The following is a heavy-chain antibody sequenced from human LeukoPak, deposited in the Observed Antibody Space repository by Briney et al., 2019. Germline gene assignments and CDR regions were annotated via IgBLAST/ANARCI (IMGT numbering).Heavy chain of an antibody. CDR1: GYSISSGYY. CDR3: ARENYYGSGSPSVFDY. D-gene: IGHD3-10*01. CDR2: IYHSGST. V-gene: IGHV4-38-2*02. J-gene: IGHJ4*02. Sequence: SETLSLTCAVIGYSISSGYYWGWIRQPPGKGLEWIGSIYHSGSTYYNPSLKSRVTISVDTSKTQFSLRLSSVTAADTAVYYCARENYYGSGSPSVFDYWGQGTLVTVSS.